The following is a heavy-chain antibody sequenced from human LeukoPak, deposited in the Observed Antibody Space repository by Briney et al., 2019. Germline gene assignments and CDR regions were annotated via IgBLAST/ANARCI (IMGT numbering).Heavy chain of an antibody. CDR3: ARGRLRAFDY. J-gene: IGHJ4*02. V-gene: IGHV3-52*01. Sequence: SGGSLRLSCAASGFTFSSSWMHWVCQAPEKGLEWVADIKCDGSEKYYVDSVKGRLTISRDNAKNSLYLQVNSLRAEDTAVYYCARGRLRAFDYWGQGTLVTVSS. CDR1: GFTFSSSW. D-gene: IGHD5-12*01. CDR2: IKCDGSEK.